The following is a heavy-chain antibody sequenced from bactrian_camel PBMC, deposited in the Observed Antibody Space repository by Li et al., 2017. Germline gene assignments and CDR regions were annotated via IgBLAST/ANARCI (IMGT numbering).Heavy chain of an antibody. Sequence: VQLVESGGGSVQAGGSLKLSCTVSPLTYRYNCMGWFRQAPGKEREVVAGIYTLARSSYYPDSSVKGRFTISLDSTKNTLYLQMDALKPEDTGMYYCAADVRVGRYLGRCDFGAYGQGTQVTVS. CDR1: PLTYRYNC. V-gene: IGHV3-3*01. CDR2: IYTLARSS. CDR3: AADVRVGRYLGRCDFGA. J-gene: IGHJ6*01. D-gene: IGHD1*01.